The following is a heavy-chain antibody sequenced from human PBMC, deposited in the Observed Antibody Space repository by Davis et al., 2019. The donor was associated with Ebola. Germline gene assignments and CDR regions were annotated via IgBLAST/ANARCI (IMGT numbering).Heavy chain of an antibody. D-gene: IGHD1-7*01. CDR3: ARVLGGTY. J-gene: IGHJ4*02. CDR2: IYSGGST. V-gene: IGHV3-66*01. CDR1: GFTVSHNY. Sequence: GESLKISCAVSGFTVSHNYMSWVRQAPGKGLEWVSVIYSGGSTDYADSVKGRFAIPRDNSKNTLYLQMNSLRVEDTAVYYCARVLGGTYWGQGTLVSVSS.